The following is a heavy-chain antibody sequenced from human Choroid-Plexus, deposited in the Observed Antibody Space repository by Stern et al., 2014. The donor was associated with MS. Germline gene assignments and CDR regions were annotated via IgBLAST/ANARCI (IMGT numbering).Heavy chain of an antibody. CDR3: AKDRQYLTFFFDF. CDR2: IAYDGSK. V-gene: IGHV3-30*18. D-gene: IGHD2/OR15-2a*01. J-gene: IGHJ4*02. CDR1: GFSFSSFG. Sequence: VQLVESGGGVVQPGRPLRLSCAASGFSFSSFGMHWVRQAPGKGLEWVAVIAYDGSKDYADSVKGRFANSRDNSKNTLYLQMNSLRAEDTAVYYCAKDRQYLTFFFDFWGQGSLVTVSS.